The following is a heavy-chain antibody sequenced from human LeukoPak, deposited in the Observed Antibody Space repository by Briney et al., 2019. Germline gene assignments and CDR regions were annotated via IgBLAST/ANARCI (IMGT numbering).Heavy chain of an antibody. Sequence: SVKVSCKASGFTFTSSAVQWVRQARGQRLEWIGWIVVGSGNTNYAQKFQERVTITRDMSTSTAYMELSSLRSEDTAVYYCAAMSVVISDPLVFDYWGQGTLVTVSS. CDR1: GFTFTSSA. V-gene: IGHV1-58*01. CDR3: AAMSVVISDPLVFDY. D-gene: IGHD3-22*01. CDR2: IVVGSGNT. J-gene: IGHJ4*02.